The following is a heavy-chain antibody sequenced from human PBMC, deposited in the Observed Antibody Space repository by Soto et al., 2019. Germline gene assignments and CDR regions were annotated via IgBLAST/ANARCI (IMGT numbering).Heavy chain of an antibody. Sequence: ASVKVSCKASGYTFTSYGISWVRQAPGQGLEWMGWISAYNGNTNYAQKLQGRVTMTTDTSTSTAYMELRSLRAEDTAVYYCARVVTAFNYFDYWGQGTLVTVSS. D-gene: IGHD5-18*01. CDR2: ISAYNGNT. CDR1: GYTFTSYG. V-gene: IGHV1-18*01. J-gene: IGHJ4*02. CDR3: ARVVTAFNYFDY.